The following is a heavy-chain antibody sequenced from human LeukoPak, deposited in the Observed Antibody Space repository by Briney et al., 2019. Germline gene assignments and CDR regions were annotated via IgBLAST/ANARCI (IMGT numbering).Heavy chain of an antibody. V-gene: IGHV3-53*01. J-gene: IGHJ4*02. CDR3: LRDLNWSLDQ. Sequence: PGGSLRLSCAASGFTVSSNYMSWVRQAPGKGLEWVSVIYSGGSTYYADSVKGRFTISTDNAKNTLYLQMNSLRAEDTAVYYCLRDLNWSLDQWGQGTLVTVSS. CDR1: GFTVSSNY. CDR2: IYSGGST. D-gene: IGHD1-20*01.